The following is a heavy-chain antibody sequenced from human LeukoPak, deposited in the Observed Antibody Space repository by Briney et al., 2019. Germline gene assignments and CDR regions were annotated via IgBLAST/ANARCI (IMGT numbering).Heavy chain of an antibody. Sequence: SETLSLTCTVSGGSISSGSYYWSWIRQPAGKGLEWIGRIYTSGSTNYNPSLKSRVTISVDTSKNQFSLKLSSVTAADTAVYYCARGRGDYVWGSSGLVFDYWGQGTLVTVSS. CDR1: GGSISSGSYY. CDR3: ARGRGDYVWGSSGLVFDY. V-gene: IGHV4-61*02. CDR2: IYTSGST. D-gene: IGHD3-16*01. J-gene: IGHJ4*02.